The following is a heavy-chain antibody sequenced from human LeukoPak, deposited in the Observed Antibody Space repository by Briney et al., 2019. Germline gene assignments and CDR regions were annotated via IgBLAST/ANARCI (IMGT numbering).Heavy chain of an antibody. Sequence: ASVKVSCKVSGYTLTELSMHWVRQAPGKGLEWMGGFDPEDGETIYAQKFQGRVTMTEDTSTDTAYMELSSLRSEDTAVYYCASPQPRGYYDSSGDLFDYWGQGTLVTVSS. CDR2: FDPEDGET. D-gene: IGHD3-22*01. V-gene: IGHV1-24*01. CDR1: GYTLTELS. J-gene: IGHJ4*02. CDR3: ASPQPRGYYDSSGDLFDY.